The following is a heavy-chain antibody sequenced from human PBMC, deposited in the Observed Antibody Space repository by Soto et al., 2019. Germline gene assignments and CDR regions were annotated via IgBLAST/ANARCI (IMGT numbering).Heavy chain of an antibody. CDR2: IYYGGST. Sequence: SETLSLTCTVSGGSISSYYWSWIRQPPGKGLEWIGYIYYGGSTNYNPSLKSRVTISVDTSKNQFSLKLSSVTAADTAVYYCARDRSGYYGNWFDPWGQGTLVTVSS. CDR1: GGSISSYY. V-gene: IGHV4-59*01. J-gene: IGHJ5*02. D-gene: IGHD3-22*01. CDR3: ARDRSGYYGNWFDP.